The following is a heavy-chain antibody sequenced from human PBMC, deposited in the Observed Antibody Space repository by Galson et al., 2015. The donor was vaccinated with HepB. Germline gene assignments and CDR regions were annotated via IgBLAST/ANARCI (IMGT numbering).Heavy chain of an antibody. J-gene: IGHJ6*02. CDR1: GYTFTSAA. D-gene: IGHD6-19*01. CDR2: INTNTGNP. V-gene: IGHV7-4-1*02. CDR3: ARETSRYSRGWPEYGMDV. Sequence: SVKVSCKASGYTFTSAAMNWVRQAPGQGLEWMGRINTNTGNPTYAQGFPGRVVFSLDTSVSTAYLQISSLKAEDTAVYYCARETSRYSRGWPEYGMDVWGQGTTVTVSS.